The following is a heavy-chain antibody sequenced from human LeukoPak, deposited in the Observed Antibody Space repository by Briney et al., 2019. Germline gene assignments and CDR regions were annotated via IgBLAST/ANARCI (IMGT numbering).Heavy chain of an antibody. D-gene: IGHD4-17*01. CDR3: AKEALLYGDYPPIDWYFDL. J-gene: IGHJ2*01. CDR2: ISYDGSNK. V-gene: IGHV3-30*18. CDR1: GFTFSSYG. Sequence: PGGSLRLSCAASGFTFSSYGMHWVRQAPGKGLEWVAVISYDGSNKYYADSVKGRFTISRDNSKNTLYLQMNSLRAEDTAVHFCAKEALLYGDYPPIDWYFDLWGRGTLVTVSS.